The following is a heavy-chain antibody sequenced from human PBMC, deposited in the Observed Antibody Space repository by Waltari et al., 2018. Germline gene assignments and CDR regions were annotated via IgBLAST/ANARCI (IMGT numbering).Heavy chain of an antibody. J-gene: IGHJ4*02. CDR2: INAGNCKR. V-gene: IGHV1-3*03. CDR1: GYTFTSYA. Sequence: QVQLVQSGAEVKKPGASVKVSCKASGYTFTSYAMHWVRQAPGQRREWMGWINAGNCKRKYSQEFQGRGTSTRDTSASTAYMERSSLRSEDRALYYCARARYSSSWYYFDYWGQGTLVTVSS. D-gene: IGHD6-13*01. CDR3: ARARYSSSWYYFDY.